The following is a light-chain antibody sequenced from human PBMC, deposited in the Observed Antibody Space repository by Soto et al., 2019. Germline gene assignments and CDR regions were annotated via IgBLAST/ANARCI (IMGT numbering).Light chain of an antibody. CDR1: TGAVTSGHY. J-gene: IGLJ3*02. CDR3: LLSYSGAWV. Sequence: QAVVTQEPSLTVSPGGTVTLTCGSSTGAVTSGHYPYWFQQKPGQAPRTLISDTSNKHSWTPARFSGSLLGGKAALTLSGAQPEDEAEYYCLLSYSGAWVFGGGTKLTV. V-gene: IGLV7-46*01. CDR2: DTS.